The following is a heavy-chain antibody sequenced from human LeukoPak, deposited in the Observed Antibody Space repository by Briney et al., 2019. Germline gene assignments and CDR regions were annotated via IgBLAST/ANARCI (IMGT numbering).Heavy chain of an antibody. Sequence: PGGSLRLSRAASGFTFNRFNMNWVRQAPGKGLEWISYIKSSGDSIYYAASVRGRFTISRDNVKNLLYLQMNSLRAEDTAVYYCAKGGDYGDYQGNWGQGTLVTVSS. J-gene: IGHJ4*02. CDR2: IKSSGDSI. CDR3: AKGGDYGDYQGN. D-gene: IGHD4-17*01. V-gene: IGHV3-48*01. CDR1: GFTFNRFN.